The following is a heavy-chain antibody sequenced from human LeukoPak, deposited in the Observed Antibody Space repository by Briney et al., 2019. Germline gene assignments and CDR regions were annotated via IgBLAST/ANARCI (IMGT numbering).Heavy chain of an antibody. V-gene: IGHV4-39*01. CDR3: ARQTGSGLFILP. Sequence: SETLSLTCTVSGVSISSSKSYWGWIRQPPGKGLEWIGSIYYSGNTYYNASLKSQVSISIDTSKNRFSLKLTSVTAADTAVYYCARQTGSGLFILPGGQGTLATVSS. CDR2: IYYSGNT. J-gene: IGHJ4*02. D-gene: IGHD3/OR15-3a*01. CDR1: GVSISSSKSY.